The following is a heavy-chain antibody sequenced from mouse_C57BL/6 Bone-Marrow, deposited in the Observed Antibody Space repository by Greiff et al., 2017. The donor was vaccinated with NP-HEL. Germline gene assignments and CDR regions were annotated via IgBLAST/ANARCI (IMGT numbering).Heavy chain of an antibody. CDR1: GYAFSSSW. CDR2: IYPGDGDT. V-gene: IGHV1-82*01. D-gene: IGHD1-1*01. J-gene: IGHJ2*01. CDR3: AYYYGSSLDY. Sequence: QAQLQQSGPELVKPGASVKISCKASGYAFSSSWMNWVKQRPGKGLEWIGRIYPGDGDTNYNGKFKGKATLTADKSSSTAYMQLSSLTSEDSAVYFCAYYYGSSLDYWGQGTTLTVSS.